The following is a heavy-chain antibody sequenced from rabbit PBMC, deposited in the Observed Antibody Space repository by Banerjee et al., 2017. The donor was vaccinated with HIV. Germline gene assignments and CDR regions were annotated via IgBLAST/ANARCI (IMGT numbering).Heavy chain of an antibody. V-gene: IGHV1S45*01. D-gene: IGHD6-1*01. CDR3: ARDHNYAWGL. CDR2: IDPVFGST. J-gene: IGHJ4*01. CDR1: GFDFSSYYM. Sequence: QEQLKESGGGLVQPGGSLKLSCKASGFDFSSYYMSWVRQAPGKGLEWIGYIDPVFGSTYYASWANGRFTISKTSSTTVTLQMTSLTAADTATYFCARDHNYAWGLWGPGTLVTVS.